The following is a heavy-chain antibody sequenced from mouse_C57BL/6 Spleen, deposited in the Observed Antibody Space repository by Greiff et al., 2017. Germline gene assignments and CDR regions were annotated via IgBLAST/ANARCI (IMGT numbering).Heavy chain of an antibody. CDR1: GYTFTSYW. CDR3: AREGLY. J-gene: IGHJ4*01. CDR2: IDPSDSYT. D-gene: IGHD3-1*01. V-gene: IGHV1-50*01. Sequence: QVQLQQPGAELVKPGASVKLSCKASGYTFTSYWMQWVKQRPGQGLEWIGEIDPSDSYTNYNQKFKGKATLTVDTSSSTAYMQLSSLTSEDSAVYYCAREGLYWGKGTSVTVAS.